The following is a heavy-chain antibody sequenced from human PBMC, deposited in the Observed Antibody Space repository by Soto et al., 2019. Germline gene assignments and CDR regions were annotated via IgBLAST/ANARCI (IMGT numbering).Heavy chain of an antibody. J-gene: IGHJ5*02. CDR2: IIPIFGTA. D-gene: IGHD3-22*01. CDR1: GGTFSSYA. Sequence: QVQLVQSGAEVKKPGSSVKVSCKASGGTFSSYAISWVRQAPGQGLEWMGGIIPIFGTANYAQKFQGRGTITADESTSTAYMELNSLRSEDTAVYYCGRANYYDSSGPWGSQGNWFDPWGQGTLVTVSS. V-gene: IGHV1-69*01. CDR3: GRANYYDSSGPWGSQGNWFDP.